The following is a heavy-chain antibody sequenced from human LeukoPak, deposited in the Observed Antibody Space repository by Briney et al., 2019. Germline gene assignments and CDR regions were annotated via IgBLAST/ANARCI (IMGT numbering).Heavy chain of an antibody. Sequence: GGTLRLSCAASGFTFSSYSMNWVRQAPGKGLVWVSSISSSSSYIYYADSVKGRFTISRDNAKNSLYLQMNSLRAEDTAVYYCASPELMYSSSRNDAFDIWGQGTMVTVSS. CDR3: ASPELMYSSSRNDAFDI. V-gene: IGHV3-21*01. D-gene: IGHD6-13*01. J-gene: IGHJ3*02. CDR1: GFTFSSYS. CDR2: ISSSSSYI.